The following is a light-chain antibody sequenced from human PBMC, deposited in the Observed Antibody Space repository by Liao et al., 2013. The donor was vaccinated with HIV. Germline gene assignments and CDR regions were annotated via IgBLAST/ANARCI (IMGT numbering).Light chain of an antibody. V-gene: IGLV3-21*01. J-gene: IGLJ2*01. Sequence: SSGLTQPPSVSVAPGKTARITCGGNNIGSKTVHWYQQKPGQAPVLVIYYYSARPSGIPERFSGSNSGNTATLTISGTQAMDEADYYCQAWDSSVVFGGGTKLTVL. CDR1: NIGSKT. CDR3: QAWDSSVV. CDR2: YYS.